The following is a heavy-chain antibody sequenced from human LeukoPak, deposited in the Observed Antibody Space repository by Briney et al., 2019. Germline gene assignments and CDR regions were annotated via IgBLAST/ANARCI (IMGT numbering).Heavy chain of an antibody. J-gene: IGHJ5*02. CDR1: GGSISSGGYY. CDR3: ARASPRNFGVVTPYNWFDP. Sequence: PSETLSLTCTVSGGSISSGGYYWSWIRQHPGKGLEWIGYIYYSGSTYYNPSLKSRVTISVDTSKNQFSLKLSSVTAADTAVYYCARASPRNFGVVTPYNWFDPWGQGTLVTVSS. V-gene: IGHV4-31*03. CDR2: IYYSGST. D-gene: IGHD3-3*01.